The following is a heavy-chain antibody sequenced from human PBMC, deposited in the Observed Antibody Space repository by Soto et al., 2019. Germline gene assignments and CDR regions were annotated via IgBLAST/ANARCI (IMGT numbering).Heavy chain of an antibody. CDR2: IDPSDSYT. V-gene: IGHV5-10-1*01. Sequence: GESLKISCKGSGCSFTSYWISWVRQMPGKGLEWMGRIDPSDSYTNYSPSFQGHVTISADKSISTAYLQWSSLKASDTAMYYCARQLRGYDPVYYYYGMDVWGQGTTVTVSS. CDR1: GCSFTSYW. D-gene: IGHD5-12*01. J-gene: IGHJ6*02. CDR3: ARQLRGYDPVYYYYGMDV.